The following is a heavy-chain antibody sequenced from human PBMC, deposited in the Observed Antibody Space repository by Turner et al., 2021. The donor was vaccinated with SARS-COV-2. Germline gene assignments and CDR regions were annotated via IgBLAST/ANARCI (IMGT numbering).Heavy chain of an antibody. V-gene: IGHV1-8*02. CDR3: ARGLDCYH. D-gene: IGHD2-21*02. CDR1: GYTFSNYE. J-gene: IGHJ5*02. CDR2: MIPNSGNT. Sequence: QVQLVQSGAEVKKPGASVKVSCKASGYTFSNYEINWVRQAAGQGLEWMGWMIPNSGNTGYAQKFQDRVTMTWNTSINTAYLEVSSLTFDDTAVYYCARGLDCYHWGQGTLVTVSS.